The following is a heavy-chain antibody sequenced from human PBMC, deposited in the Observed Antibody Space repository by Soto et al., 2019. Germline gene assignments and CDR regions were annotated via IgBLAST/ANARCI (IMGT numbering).Heavy chain of an antibody. CDR1: GGSISSGDYY. Sequence: PSETLSLTCTVSGGSISSGDYYWSWIRQPPGKGLERIGYIYYSGSTYYNPSLKSRVTISLDTSKNQFSLKLSSVTAADTAVYYCAVCFVLPPNWFDPWGQGTLVTVS. V-gene: IGHV4-30-4*01. D-gene: IGHD3-16*01. CDR2: IYYSGST. CDR3: AVCFVLPPNWFDP. J-gene: IGHJ5*02.